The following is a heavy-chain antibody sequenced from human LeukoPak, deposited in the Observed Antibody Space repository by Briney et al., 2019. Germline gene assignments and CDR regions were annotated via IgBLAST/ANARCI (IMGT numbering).Heavy chain of an antibody. J-gene: IGHJ4*02. CDR2: ISYDGSNK. CDR3: AKDPGPEDY. Sequence: PGMSLRLSCADSGFTFSSSGMHWVCQSLGTGLEWVAVISYDGSNKYYADSVKGRFTISRDNSKNTLYLQMNSLRAEDTAVYYCAKDPGPEDYWGQGTLVTVSS. V-gene: IGHV3-30*18. CDR1: GFTFSSSG. D-gene: IGHD1-14*01.